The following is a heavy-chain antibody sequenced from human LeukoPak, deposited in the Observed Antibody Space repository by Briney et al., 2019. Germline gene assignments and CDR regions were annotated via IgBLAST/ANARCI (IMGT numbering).Heavy chain of an antibody. J-gene: IGHJ4*02. V-gene: IGHV1-69*05. Sequence: SVKVSCKASGGTFSSYAISWVRQAPGQGLEWMGGIIPIFGTANYALKFQGRVTITTDESTSTAYMELSSLRSEDTAVYYCASSIVVVVAAFQALYYWGQGTLVTVSS. D-gene: IGHD2-15*01. CDR3: ASSIVVVVAAFQALYY. CDR2: IIPIFGTA. CDR1: GGTFSSYA.